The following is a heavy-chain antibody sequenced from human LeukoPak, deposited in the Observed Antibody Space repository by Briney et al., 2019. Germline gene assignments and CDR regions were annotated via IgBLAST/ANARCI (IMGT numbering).Heavy chain of an antibody. J-gene: IGHJ4*02. CDR2: ISAYNGNT. Sequence: APVRVSCKASGYTFTSYGISWVRQAPGQGLEWMEWISAYNGNTNYAQKLQGRVTMTTDTSTSTAYMELRSLRSDDTAVYYCARDGGSMSRVDYWGQGTLVTVSS. V-gene: IGHV1-18*01. CDR1: GYTFTSYG. CDR3: ARDGGSMSRVDY. D-gene: IGHD3-10*01.